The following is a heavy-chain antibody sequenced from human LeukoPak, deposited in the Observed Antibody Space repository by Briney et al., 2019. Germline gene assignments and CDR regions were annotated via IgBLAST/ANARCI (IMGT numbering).Heavy chain of an antibody. V-gene: IGHV1-24*01. CDR1: GYILTEVS. D-gene: IGHD3-10*01. J-gene: IGHJ4*02. Sequence: ASVNVSCKVSGYILTEVSMHWVRQAPGKGLEWMGGFDPEDGETIYAQKFQGRVTMTEDTSTDTAYMELSSLRSEDTAVYYCATDSDYYGSGSAYWGQGTLVTVSS. CDR3: ATDSDYYGSGSAY. CDR2: FDPEDGET.